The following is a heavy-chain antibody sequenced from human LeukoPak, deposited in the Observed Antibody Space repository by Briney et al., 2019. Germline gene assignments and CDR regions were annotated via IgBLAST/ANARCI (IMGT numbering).Heavy chain of an antibody. CDR1: GFTFGTYW. D-gene: IGHD3-22*01. CDR2: IRQDGSEN. V-gene: IGHV3-7*03. J-gene: IGHJ4*02. CDR3: AKDKIYDSSGYYPFFDY. Sequence: GGSLRLSCAASGFTFGTYWMSWVRQAPGKGLEWVATIRQDGSENHYVDSVKGRFTISRDNSKNTLYLQMNSLRAEDTAVYYCAKDKIYDSSGYYPFFDYWGQGTLVTVSS.